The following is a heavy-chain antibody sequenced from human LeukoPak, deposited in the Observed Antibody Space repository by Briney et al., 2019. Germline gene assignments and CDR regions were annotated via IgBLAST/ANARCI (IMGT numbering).Heavy chain of an antibody. CDR2: IYYSGST. D-gene: IGHD3-3*01. CDR3: ATSYYDYDRWDY. Sequence: SETLSLTCTVSGDSISSYYWSWIRQPPGKGLEWIGYIYYSGSTKYNPSPKSRVTMSVDTSKSRFSLNLTSVTAADTAVYYCATSYYDYDRWDYWSQGTLVTVSS. V-gene: IGHV4-59*01. CDR1: GDSISSYY. J-gene: IGHJ4*02.